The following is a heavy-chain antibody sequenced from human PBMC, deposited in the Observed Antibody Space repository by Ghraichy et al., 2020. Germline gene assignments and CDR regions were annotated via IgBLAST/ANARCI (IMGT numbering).Heavy chain of an antibody. J-gene: IGHJ4*03. CDR3: ARGREQWISAFDC. CDR1: GFSVKSHY. Sequence: LTCAASGFSVKSHYMSWVRQAPGKGLEWVSVLYSDGATYYADSVKGRFTISRDNSKNTLFLQMNSLRVEDTSVYFCARGREQWISAFDCWGQGTRLTVSS. V-gene: IGHV3-66*01. CDR2: LYSDGAT. D-gene: IGHD6-19*01.